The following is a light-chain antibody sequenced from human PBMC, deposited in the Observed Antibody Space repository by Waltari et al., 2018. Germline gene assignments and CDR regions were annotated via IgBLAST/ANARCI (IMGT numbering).Light chain of an antibody. J-gene: IGLJ2*01. V-gene: IGLV3-19*01. CDR3: NSRDSSGNHLV. CDR2: DKN. Sequence: SSELTQDPAVSVALGQTVRITCQGDSLRSYHASWYQQKPGQAPVLVIYDKNNRPSGIPDRFSGSSSGNTASWTITGAQAEDEADYYCNSRDSSGNHLVFGGGTKLTVL. CDR1: SLRSYH.